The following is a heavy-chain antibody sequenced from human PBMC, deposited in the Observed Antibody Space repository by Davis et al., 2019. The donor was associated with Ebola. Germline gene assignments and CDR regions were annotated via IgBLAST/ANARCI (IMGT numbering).Heavy chain of an antibody. Sequence: LSLTCTVSGGSISSYYWSWVRQAPGKGLEWVSGISWNSGSIGYADSVKGRFTISRDNAKNSLYLQMNSLRAEDTALNYCAKESMLNIWGQGTMVTVSS. D-gene: IGHD3-10*02. V-gene: IGHV3-9*01. J-gene: IGHJ3*02. CDR2: ISWNSGSI. CDR1: GGSISSYY. CDR3: AKESMLNI.